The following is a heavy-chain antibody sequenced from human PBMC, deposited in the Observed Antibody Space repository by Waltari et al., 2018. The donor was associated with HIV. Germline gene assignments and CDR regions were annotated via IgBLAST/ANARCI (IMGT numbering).Heavy chain of an antibody. D-gene: IGHD3-9*01. CDR3: AVEEYYDTLTGPSRGMDV. J-gene: IGHJ6*02. Sequence: QVQLVQSGAEVKKPGASVKVSCKASGYTLTGYYMTWVRQAPGQGREWIGGINPDRGVTNYAQKFQGRVTMTRNTSISTAYMELSRLRSDDTAVYYCAVEEYYDTLTGPSRGMDVWGQGTTVTVSS. V-gene: IGHV1-2*02. CDR2: INPDRGVT. CDR1: GYTLTGYY.